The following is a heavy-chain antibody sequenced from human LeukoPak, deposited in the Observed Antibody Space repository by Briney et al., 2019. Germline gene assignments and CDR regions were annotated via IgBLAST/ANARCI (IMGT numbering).Heavy chain of an antibody. Sequence: ASVKISCKVSGYTFTDYYMHWVQQAPGKGLGWMGLVDPEDGETIYAEKFQGRVTITADTSTDTAYMELSSLRSEDTAVYYCATLRSGGTAAYYFDYWGQGTLVTVSS. CDR2: VDPEDGET. CDR3: ATLRSGGTAAYYFDY. J-gene: IGHJ4*02. CDR1: GYTFTDYY. D-gene: IGHD2-15*01. V-gene: IGHV1-69-2*01.